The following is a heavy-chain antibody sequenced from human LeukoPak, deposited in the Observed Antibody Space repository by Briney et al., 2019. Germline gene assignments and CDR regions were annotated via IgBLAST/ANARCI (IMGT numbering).Heavy chain of an antibody. CDR3: ARDHKVPAASWWFDP. CDR1: GFTFSSYS. J-gene: IGHJ5*02. D-gene: IGHD2-2*01. V-gene: IGHV3-21*01. Sequence: TAGGTLRLSCAASGFTFSSYSMNWVRQAPGKGLEWVSSISNSSSYIYYADSVKGRFTISRDNAKNSLYLQMNSLRAEDTAVYYCARDHKVPAASWWFDPWGQGTLVTVSS. CDR2: ISNSSSYI.